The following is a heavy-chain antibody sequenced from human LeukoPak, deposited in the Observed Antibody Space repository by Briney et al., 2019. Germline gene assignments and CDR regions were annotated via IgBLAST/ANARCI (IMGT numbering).Heavy chain of an antibody. V-gene: IGHV1-69-2*01. D-gene: IGHD6-13*01. Sequence: GASVKVSCKPSGYTFTDYYIHWVQQAPGKGLEWMGRVHPAYGETIYAEKFEGRLSITADTFTDTAYMQVSSLGSEDTAVYYCATVFGSSWYYFDFWGQGTLVTVSS. CDR3: ATVFGSSWYYFDF. CDR1: GYTFTDYY. CDR2: VHPAYGET. J-gene: IGHJ4*02.